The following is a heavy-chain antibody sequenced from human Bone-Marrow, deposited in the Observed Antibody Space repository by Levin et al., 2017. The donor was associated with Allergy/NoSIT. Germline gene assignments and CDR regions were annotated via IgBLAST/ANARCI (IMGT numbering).Heavy chain of an antibody. CDR1: GDSISSSY. J-gene: IGHJ4*02. V-gene: IGHV4-59*01. D-gene: IGHD3-10*01. CDR3: ARWETPMESFEY. Sequence: PGGSLRLSCAVSGDSISSSYWSWIRQPPGKGLEWIGYIYENGNTNYNPSLKSRVSISVDTSKNQFSLKLTSVTAADTAVYYCARWETPMESFEYWGQGTVVTVSA. CDR2: IYENGNT.